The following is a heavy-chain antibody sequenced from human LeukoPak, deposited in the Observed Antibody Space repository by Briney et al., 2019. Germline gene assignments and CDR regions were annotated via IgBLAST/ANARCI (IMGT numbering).Heavy chain of an antibody. CDR3: VKEYHSRGFGAYFDY. Sequence: GGSLRLSCAASGFTFSSYWMHWVRQAPGKGLVWVSNINSDGSTTTYADSVKGRFTLSRDNSINTVDLQMNSLRAEDTAVYYCVKEYHSRGFGAYFDYWGQGTLVTVSS. D-gene: IGHD3-3*01. CDR2: INSDGSTT. V-gene: IGHV3-74*01. CDR1: GFTFSSYW. J-gene: IGHJ4*02.